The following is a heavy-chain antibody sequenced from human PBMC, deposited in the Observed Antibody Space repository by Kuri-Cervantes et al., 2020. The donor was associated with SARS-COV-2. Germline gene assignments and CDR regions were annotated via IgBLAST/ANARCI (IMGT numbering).Heavy chain of an antibody. CDR3: ARGPGRSYYYYYGTDV. J-gene: IGHJ6*02. D-gene: IGHD1-1*01. CDR2: IWDDGSEI. CDR1: GFTFSSYG. V-gene: IGHV3-33*01. Sequence: GESLKISCAASGFTFSSYGMHWVRQAPGKGLEWVAVIWDDGSEIFYADSVKGRFTISRDNAKNMLFLQMNSLRAEDTAVYYCARGPGRSYYYYYGTDVWGQGTTVTVSS.